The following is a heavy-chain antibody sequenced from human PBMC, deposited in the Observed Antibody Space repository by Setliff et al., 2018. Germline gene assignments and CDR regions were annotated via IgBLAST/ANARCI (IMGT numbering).Heavy chain of an antibody. Sequence: GSGPTLVNPTQTLTLTCSFSGFSLRSRGMAVGWIRQPPGKALEWLALIYWDGVERYSPALKNRVTITQDTSKNQVVLTMTNMDPVDTATYYCAHRGGYGAGSLFYFDVWGQGTLVTVSS. CDR2: IYWDGVE. J-gene: IGHJ4*02. CDR3: AHRGGYGAGSLFYFDV. CDR1: GFSLRSRGMA. D-gene: IGHD3-10*01. V-gene: IGHV2-5*02.